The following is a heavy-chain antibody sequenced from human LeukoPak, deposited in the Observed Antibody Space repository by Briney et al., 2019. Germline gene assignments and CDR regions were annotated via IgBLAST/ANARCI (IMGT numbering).Heavy chain of an antibody. CDR3: TKAAAGTPFDY. V-gene: IGHV3-15*01. D-gene: IGHD6-13*01. CDR1: GFTFSNAW. Sequence: GGSLRLSCAASGFTFSNAWMSWVRQAPGKGLEWVGRIKSKTDGGTTDYAAPVKGRFTISRDDSKNTLYLQMNSLKTEDTAVYYCTKAAAGTPFDYWGQGTLVTVSS. J-gene: IGHJ4*02. CDR2: IKSKTDGGTT.